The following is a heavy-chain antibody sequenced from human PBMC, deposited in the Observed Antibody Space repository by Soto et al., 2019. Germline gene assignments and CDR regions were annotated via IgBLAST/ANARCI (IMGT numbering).Heavy chain of an antibody. J-gene: IGHJ4*02. Sequence: VGSLRLSCVASGLSVSSNYMSWVRQAPGKGLEWVSIIYSDGSTYYAGSVEGRFAVSRDNSKNTLYLQMDSLRAEDTAVYYCARAPTVTTNYDSWGQGTLVTVSS. CDR3: ARAPTVTTNYDS. CDR1: GLSVSSNY. V-gene: IGHV3-53*01. CDR2: IYSDGST. D-gene: IGHD4-4*01.